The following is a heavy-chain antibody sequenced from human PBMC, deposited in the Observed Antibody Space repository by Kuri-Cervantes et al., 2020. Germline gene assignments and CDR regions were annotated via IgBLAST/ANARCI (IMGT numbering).Heavy chain of an antibody. CDR3: AREWDLLISS. Sequence: GSLRLSCAVYGGSFSGHYWDWIRQPPGKGLEWIGEISYSGDTKYNPSLDSRVTISADTSKNQFSLKLNSMTAADTAVYYCAREWDLLISSWGQGTLVTVSS. J-gene: IGHJ4*02. CDR2: ISYSGDT. V-gene: IGHV4-59*11. CDR1: GGSFSGHY. D-gene: IGHD1-26*01.